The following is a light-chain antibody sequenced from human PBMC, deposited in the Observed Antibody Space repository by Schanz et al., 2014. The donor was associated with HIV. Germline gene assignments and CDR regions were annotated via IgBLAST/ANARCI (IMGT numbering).Light chain of an antibody. CDR3: QSYDSGLRGWV. CDR2: DVN. Sequence: QSALTQPASVSGSPGQSITISCTGTSSDVGSYNLVSWYQQHPGKAPKLMIYDVNKRPSGVPDRFSGSKSGTSASLAITGLQAEDEADYYCQSYDSGLRGWVFGGGTKLTVL. V-gene: IGLV2-14*02. CDR1: SSDVGSYNL. J-gene: IGLJ3*02.